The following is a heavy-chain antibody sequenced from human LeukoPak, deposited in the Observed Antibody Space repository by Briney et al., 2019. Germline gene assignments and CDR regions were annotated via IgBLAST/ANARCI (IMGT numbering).Heavy chain of an antibody. CDR1: GYTFTSYD. V-gene: IGHV1-8*01. CDR2: MNPNSGNT. Sequence: ASVNVSCKASGYTFTSYDINWVRQATGRGLEWMGWMNPNSGNTGHAQKFQGRVTMTRNTSISTAYMELSSLRSEDTAVYYCARGAVGGIAAAGVVVWFDPWGQGTLVTVSS. CDR3: ARGAVGGIAAAGVVVWFDP. D-gene: IGHD6-13*01. J-gene: IGHJ5*02.